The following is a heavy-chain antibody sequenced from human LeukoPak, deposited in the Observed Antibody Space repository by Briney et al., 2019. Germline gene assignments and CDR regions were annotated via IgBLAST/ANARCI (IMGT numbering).Heavy chain of an antibody. D-gene: IGHD3-22*01. Sequence: ASVKVSCKASGYTFINYDIRWVRQAPGQGLEWMGIINPSGGSTSYAQKFQGRVTMTRDTSTSTVYMELSSLRSEDTAVYYCARVGLYYYDSSGYPDYWGQGTLVTVSS. V-gene: IGHV1-46*01. CDR3: ARVGLYYYDSSGYPDY. J-gene: IGHJ4*02. CDR1: GYTFINYD. CDR2: INPSGGST.